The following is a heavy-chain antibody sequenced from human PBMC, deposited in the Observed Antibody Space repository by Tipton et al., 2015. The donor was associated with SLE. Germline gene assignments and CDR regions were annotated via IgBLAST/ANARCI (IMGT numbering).Heavy chain of an antibody. CDR3: ARDRRVVPYDRFALDF. Sequence: GLVKPSETLSLTCTVSGGSISNYYWSWIRQSPGKGLEWIGYIYYSGHTDYNPSLKSRVTLSVDTSKSQFSLRLSSVTAADTAVYFCARDRRVVPYDRFALDFWGQGTMVTVSS. J-gene: IGHJ3*01. V-gene: IGHV4-59*01. D-gene: IGHD3-22*01. CDR1: GGSISNYY. CDR2: IYYSGHT.